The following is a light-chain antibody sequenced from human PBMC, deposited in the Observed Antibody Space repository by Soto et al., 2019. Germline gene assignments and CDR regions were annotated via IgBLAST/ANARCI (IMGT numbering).Light chain of an antibody. CDR2: AAS. CDR3: QQSFTSPFFT. V-gene: IGKV1-39*01. CDR1: QNIRED. J-gene: IGKJ3*01. Sequence: EIQMTQSPPSLSASVGDRVTITCRASQNIREDLNWYQQKPGKAPKLLIYAASTLQSGAPSRFSGSGSGSAFTLTISSLQPEDFATYYCQQSFTSPFFTFGPGTKVD.